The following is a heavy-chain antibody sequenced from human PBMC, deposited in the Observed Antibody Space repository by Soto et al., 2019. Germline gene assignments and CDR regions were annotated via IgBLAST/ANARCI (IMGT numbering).Heavy chain of an antibody. V-gene: IGHV1-69*02. Sequence: ASVKVSCKASGGTFSSYTISWVRQAPGQGLEWMGRIIPILGIANYAQKFQGRVTITADKSTSTAYMELSSLRSEDTAVYYCARVQPDYYGSGSYYSPPFDYWGQGTLVTVSS. CDR2: IIPILGIA. CDR3: ARVQPDYYGSGSYYSPPFDY. CDR1: GGTFSSYT. J-gene: IGHJ4*02. D-gene: IGHD3-10*01.